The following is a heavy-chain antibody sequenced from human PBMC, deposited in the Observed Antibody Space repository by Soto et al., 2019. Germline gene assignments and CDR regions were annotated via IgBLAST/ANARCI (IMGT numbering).Heavy chain of an antibody. CDR1: GFTFSNSG. V-gene: IGHV3-30*18. J-gene: IGHJ6*02. Sequence: QVQLVESGGGVVQPGRSLRLSCAASGFTFSNSGMHWVRQAPGKGLEWVAVISYDGSNKYYADSVKGRFTISRDNSKNTLYLQMNSLRAEDTAVYYCANQWSSGWSFYGMDVWGQGTTVTVSS. CDR3: ANQWSSGWSFYGMDV. CDR2: ISYDGSNK. D-gene: IGHD6-19*01.